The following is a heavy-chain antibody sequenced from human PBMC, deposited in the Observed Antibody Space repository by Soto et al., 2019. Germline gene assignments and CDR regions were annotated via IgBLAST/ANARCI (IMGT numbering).Heavy chain of an antibody. D-gene: IGHD2-15*01. CDR2: IYYSGST. CDR1: GGSISSGGYY. V-gene: IGHV4-31*03. Sequence: PSETLSLTCTVSGGSISSGGYYWSWIRQHPGKGLEWIGYIYYSGSTYYNPSLKSRVTISVDTSNNQFSLKLSSVTAAVIAVYYCATQVVAATRAVWFDPWGQGTLVTVSS. CDR3: ATQVVAATRAVWFDP. J-gene: IGHJ5*02.